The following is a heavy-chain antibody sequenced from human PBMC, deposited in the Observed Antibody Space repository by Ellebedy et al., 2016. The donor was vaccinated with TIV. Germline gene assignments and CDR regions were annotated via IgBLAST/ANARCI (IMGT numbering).Heavy chain of an antibody. CDR2: ISGSGGST. J-gene: IGHJ4*02. Sequence: GESLKISCAASGFTFSSYALSWVRQAPGKGLEWVSAISGSGGSTYYAASVKGRFTISRDNSKNTLSLQMNSLRAEDTAVYYCAKKEYGSGSASLDYWGQGTLVTVSS. CDR1: GFTFSSYA. D-gene: IGHD3-10*01. CDR3: AKKEYGSGSASLDY. V-gene: IGHV3-23*01.